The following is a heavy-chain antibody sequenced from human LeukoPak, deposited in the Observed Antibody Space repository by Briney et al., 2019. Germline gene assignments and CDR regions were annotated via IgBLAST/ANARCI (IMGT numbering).Heavy chain of an antibody. CDR1: GYTFTGYY. J-gene: IGHJ4*02. Sequence: GASVKVSCKASGYTFTGYYMHWVRQAPGQGLEWMGWINPNSGGTNYAQKFQGRVTMTRDTSISTAYMELSRLRSDDTAVYYCARGRTINYSDSSGPSGYWGQGTLVTVSS. V-gene: IGHV1-2*02. CDR3: ARGRTINYSDSSGPSGY. CDR2: INPNSGGT. D-gene: IGHD3-22*01.